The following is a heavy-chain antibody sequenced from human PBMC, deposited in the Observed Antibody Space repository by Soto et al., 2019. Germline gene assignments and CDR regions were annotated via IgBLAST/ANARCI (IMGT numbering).Heavy chain of an antibody. J-gene: IGHJ4*02. V-gene: IGHV4-4*02. CDR3: ARYRGGNNWNDDPYYFDY. CDR2: IHHSGST. D-gene: IGHD1-1*01. CDR1: GGSISSTNW. Sequence: SSETLSLTCTVSGGSISSTNWWSWVRQPPGKGLEWIGEIHHSGSTNSNPSLKSRVTISVDTSKNQFSLKLSSVTAADTAVYYCARYRGGNNWNDDPYYFDYWGQGTLVTVSS.